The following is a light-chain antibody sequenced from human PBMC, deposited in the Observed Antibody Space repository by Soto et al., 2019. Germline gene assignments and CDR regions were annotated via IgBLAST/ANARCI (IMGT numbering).Light chain of an antibody. J-gene: IGLJ2*01. V-gene: IGLV3-21*04. CDR2: YDS. Sequence: SYELTQPPSVSVAPGETARITCGGNNIGSKSVHWYQQKPDQAPVLVIYYDSDRPSGIPERFSGSNSGNTATLTISRVEAGDEADYYCQVWDSSSDHAVFGGGTTLTVL. CDR3: QVWDSSSDHAV. CDR1: NIGSKS.